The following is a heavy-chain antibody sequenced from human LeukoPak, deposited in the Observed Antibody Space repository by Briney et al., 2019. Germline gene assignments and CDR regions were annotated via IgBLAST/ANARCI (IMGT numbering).Heavy chain of an antibody. CDR3: AAEAAYYYDSRDAFDV. Sequence: SVKVSCKASGFTFTSSAVQWVRQARGQRLEWIGRIVVGSGNTNYAQKFQERVTITRDMSTSLVYMELSSLRSEDTAVYYCAAEAAYYYDSRDAFDVWGQGTMVTVSS. J-gene: IGHJ3*01. CDR2: IVVGSGNT. V-gene: IGHV1-58*01. D-gene: IGHD3-22*01. CDR1: GFTFTSSA.